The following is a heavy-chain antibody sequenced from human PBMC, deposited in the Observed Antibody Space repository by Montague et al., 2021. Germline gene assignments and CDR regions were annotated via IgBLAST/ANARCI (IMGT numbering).Heavy chain of an antibody. J-gene: IGHJ5*02. V-gene: IGHV4-59*08. CDR1: SGSIFHAH. CDR2: MFYGGAT. Sequence: ETLSLTCTVSSGSIFHAHWSWVRQPPGKGLEWLGSMFYGGATSNNPSLKSRVTMSIDTSTNQFSLKLSFVTAADTAVYYCAKQGYFVSGTSYKGFDPWGQGILVTVSS. CDR3: AKQGYFVSGTSYKGFDP. D-gene: IGHD3-10*01.